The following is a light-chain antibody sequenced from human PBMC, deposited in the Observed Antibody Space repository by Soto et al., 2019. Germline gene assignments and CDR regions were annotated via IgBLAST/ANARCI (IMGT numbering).Light chain of an antibody. CDR1: SSDVGGYNY. CDR2: DVS. J-gene: IGLJ1*01. V-gene: IGLV2-14*01. Sequence: QSALTQPASVSGSPGQSITISCTGTSSDVGGYNYVSWYQQHPGKAPKLMIYDVSNRPSGVSNRFSGSKSGNTASQTIAGLQAEDDADYYCSSYTSSSTHGFGTGTKLTVL. CDR3: SSYTSSSTHG.